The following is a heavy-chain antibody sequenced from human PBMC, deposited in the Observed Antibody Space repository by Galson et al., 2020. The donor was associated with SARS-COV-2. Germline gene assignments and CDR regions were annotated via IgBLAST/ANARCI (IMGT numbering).Heavy chain of an antibody. D-gene: IGHD6-19*01. CDR2: IWYDGSAR. J-gene: IGHJ4*02. CDR3: ARDCRRGTSSDWCPTFDY. V-gene: IGHV3-33*01. CDR1: GFTFSNYG. Sequence: GGSLRLSCAASGFTFSNYGVHWVRQAPGKGLEWVAVIWYDGSARFYGDAVKGRFIISRDNSKNTLYLQMNSLTAEDTAVYYCARDCRRGTSSDWCPTFDYGGQGTLVTVSS.